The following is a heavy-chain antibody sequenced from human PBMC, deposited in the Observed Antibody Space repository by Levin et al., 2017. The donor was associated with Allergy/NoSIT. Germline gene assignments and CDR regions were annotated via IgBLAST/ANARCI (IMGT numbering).Heavy chain of an antibody. CDR2: IYYSGST. CDR3: ARATRSSLIHYFDY. CDR1: GGSISSFY. V-gene: IGHV4-59*01. J-gene: IGHJ4*02. D-gene: IGHD6-13*01. Sequence: PSETLSLTCTVSGGSISSFYWSWIRQPPGKGLEWIGYIYYSGSTNYNPSLKSRLTISVDTSKNQLSLKISSVTAADTAVYYCARATRSSLIHYFDYWGQGSLVTVSS.